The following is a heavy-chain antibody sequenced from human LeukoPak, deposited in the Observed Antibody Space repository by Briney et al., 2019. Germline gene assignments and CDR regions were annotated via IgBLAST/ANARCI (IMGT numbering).Heavy chain of an antibody. V-gene: IGHV3-30*06. J-gene: IGHJ4*02. D-gene: IGHD5-18*01. CDR3: AREREADSYGYVVDS. Sequence: PGRSLRLSCTASGFTFSHFGMHWVRQAPGKGLEWVAVISYDGSHKYYADSVKGRFTISRDDSRNTLYLQMKSLRAEDTAMYYCAREREADSYGYVVDSWGQGTLVTVSS. CDR2: ISYDGSHK. CDR1: GFTFSHFG.